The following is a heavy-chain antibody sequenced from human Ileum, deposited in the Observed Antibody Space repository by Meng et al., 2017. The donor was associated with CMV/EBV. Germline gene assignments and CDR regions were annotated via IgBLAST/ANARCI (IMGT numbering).Heavy chain of an antibody. Sequence: GESLKISCAASTFTFSCYAMSWVRQAPGKGLEWVSAISGSGGSTYYADSVKGRFTISRDNSKNTLYLQMNSLRAEDTAVYYCAKDRAVVNWGDVFDIWGQGTMVTVSS. D-gene: IGHD4-23*01. V-gene: IGHV3-23*01. CDR2: ISGSGGST. J-gene: IGHJ3*02. CDR3: AKDRAVVNWGDVFDI. CDR1: TFTFSCYA.